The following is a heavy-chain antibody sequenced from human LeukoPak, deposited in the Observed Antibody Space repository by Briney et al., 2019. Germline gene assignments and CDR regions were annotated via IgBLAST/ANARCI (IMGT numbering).Heavy chain of an antibody. J-gene: IGHJ4*02. CDR1: GFTFSSYG. CDR3: AKDRSDSSGYWQDY. V-gene: IGHV3-30*02. D-gene: IGHD3-22*01. CDR2: IGYDGSNK. Sequence: GGSLRLSCAASGFTFSSYGMHWVRQAPGKGLEWVAFIGYDGSNKYYADSVKGRFTISRDNSKNTLYLQMNSLRAEGTAVYYCAKDRSDSSGYWQDYWGQGTLVTVSS.